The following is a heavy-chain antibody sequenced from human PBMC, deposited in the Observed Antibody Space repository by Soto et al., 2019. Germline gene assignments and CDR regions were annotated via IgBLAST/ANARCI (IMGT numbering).Heavy chain of an antibody. Sequence: EVQLVESGGGLVQPGGSLRLSCAASGFTFSSYWIHWVRQAPGKGPVWVSSINKDGSSAKYADSVKGRVTISRDNAKNTLYLHMNSLRAEDTAVYYCARDRGYGTPFDYWGQGTLVTVSS. J-gene: IGHJ4*02. CDR3: ARDRGYGTPFDY. D-gene: IGHD5-12*01. CDR2: INKDGSSA. V-gene: IGHV3-74*03. CDR1: GFTFSSYW.